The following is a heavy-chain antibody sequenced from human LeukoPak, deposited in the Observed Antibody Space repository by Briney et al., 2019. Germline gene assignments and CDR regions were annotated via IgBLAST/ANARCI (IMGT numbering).Heavy chain of an antibody. D-gene: IGHD2-21*02. CDR3: ARKGCTGDCYRFDP. Sequence: ASVKVSCKASGYTFNTYGISWVRQAPGQRPEWMGWINTDNGNTKYVQKFHGRVTMTTDTSTSTAYMELSSLRSDDTAVYYCARKGCTGDCYRFDPWGQGTLVTVSS. V-gene: IGHV1-18*01. CDR1: GYTFNTYG. CDR2: INTDNGNT. J-gene: IGHJ5*02.